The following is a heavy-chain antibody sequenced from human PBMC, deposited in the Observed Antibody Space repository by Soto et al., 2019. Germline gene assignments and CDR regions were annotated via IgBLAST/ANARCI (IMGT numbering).Heavy chain of an antibody. J-gene: IGHJ4*02. CDR3: AKGAPDEFDN. Sequence: GGSLRLSCAASGFPFSSHAMSLVRQSPGKGLEWVSGMSGSSSTYYADSVKGRFTISRDNSKNTLSLQMNRLRAEDTAVYYCAKGAPDEFDNWGQGTLVTVSS. CDR2: MSGSSST. V-gene: IGHV3-23*01. CDR1: GFPFSSHA.